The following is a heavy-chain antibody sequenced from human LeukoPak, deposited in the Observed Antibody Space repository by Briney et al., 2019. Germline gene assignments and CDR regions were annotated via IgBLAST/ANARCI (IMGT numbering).Heavy chain of an antibody. V-gene: IGHV1-2*02. D-gene: IGHD2-2*01. Sequence: GASVTVSFKASGYTLTGYYMHWERQAPGQGLERMGGTNPHSGGTNYAQKYQGRVTITRDTPISTAYMELSRLRPDDTAVYYCARGRYCSSSSCFAARWFDPWGQGTLVTVSS. J-gene: IGHJ5*02. CDR1: GYTLTGYY. CDR3: ARGRYCSSSSCFAARWFDP. CDR2: TNPHSGGT.